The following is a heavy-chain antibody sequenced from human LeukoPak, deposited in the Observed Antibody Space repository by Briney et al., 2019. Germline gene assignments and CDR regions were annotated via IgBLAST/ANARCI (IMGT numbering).Heavy chain of an antibody. J-gene: IGHJ4*02. CDR1: GFTFSSYE. V-gene: IGHV3-48*03. CDR3: ARDWRHRDYGSGSLDD. Sequence: GGSLRLSCVASGFTFSSYEMNWVRQAPGKGLEWVSYISNSGSTMYYADSVKGRFTISRDNAKNSLYLQMNSLRAEDTAVYYCARDWRHRDYGSGSLDDWGQGTLVTVSS. D-gene: IGHD3-10*01. CDR2: ISNSGSTM.